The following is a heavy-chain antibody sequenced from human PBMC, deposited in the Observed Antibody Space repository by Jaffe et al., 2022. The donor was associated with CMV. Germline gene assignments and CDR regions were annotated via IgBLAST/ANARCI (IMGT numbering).Heavy chain of an antibody. V-gene: IGHV3-21*01. Sequence: EVQLVESGGGLVKPGGSLRLSCAASGFTFSSYSMNWVRQAPGKGLEWVSSISSSSSYIYYADSVKGRFTISRDNAKNSLYLQMNSLRAEDTAVYYCARVYGDYRPYVPYYYYMDVWGKGTTVTVSS. CDR1: GFTFSSYS. CDR2: ISSSSSYI. J-gene: IGHJ6*03. CDR3: ARVYGDYRPYVPYYYYMDV. D-gene: IGHD4-17*01.